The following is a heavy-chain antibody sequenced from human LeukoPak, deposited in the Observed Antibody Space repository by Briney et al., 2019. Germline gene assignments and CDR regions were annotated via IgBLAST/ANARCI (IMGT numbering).Heavy chain of an antibody. D-gene: IGHD3-22*01. CDR1: GGSISSYY. CDR2: IYYSGST. CDR3: ARDSIYDSSGSH. J-gene: IGHJ4*02. Sequence: SETLSLTCTVSGGSISSYYWSWIRQPPGKGLEWIGYIYYSGSTYYNPSLKSRVTISVDTSKNQFSLKLSSVTAADTAVYYCARDSIYDSSGSHWGQGTLVTVSS. V-gene: IGHV4-59*12.